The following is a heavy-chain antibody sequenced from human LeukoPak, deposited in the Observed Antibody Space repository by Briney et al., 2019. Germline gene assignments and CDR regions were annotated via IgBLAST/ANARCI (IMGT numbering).Heavy chain of an antibody. CDR1: GYRFTTYW. D-gene: IGHD1/OR15-1a*01. J-gene: IGHJ4*02. V-gene: IGHV5-51*01. CDR3: ATSESQTKFDY. CDR2: IFPGDSES. Sequence: GASLKISCKGSGYRFTTYWIGWVRQMPGKGLEWMGIIFPGDSESKYIPSFQGQVTISADKSINTAYLQWSSLKASDTAMYYCATSESQTKFDYWGQGTLVTVSS.